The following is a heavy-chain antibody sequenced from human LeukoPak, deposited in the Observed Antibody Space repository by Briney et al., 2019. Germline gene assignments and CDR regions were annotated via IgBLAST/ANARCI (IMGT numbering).Heavy chain of an antibody. J-gene: IGHJ6*03. CDR2: INHSGST. CDR3: ARDMVSTWPYFYSYYYMDV. Sequence: SETLSLTCAVYGGSFSGYYWSWIRQPPGKGLEWIGEINHSGSTNYNPSLKSRVTISGDTSKNQFSLKLSSVTAADTALYYCARDMVSTWPYFYSYYYMDVWGQGTTVAVSS. D-gene: IGHD6-13*01. V-gene: IGHV4-34*01. CDR1: GGSFSGYY.